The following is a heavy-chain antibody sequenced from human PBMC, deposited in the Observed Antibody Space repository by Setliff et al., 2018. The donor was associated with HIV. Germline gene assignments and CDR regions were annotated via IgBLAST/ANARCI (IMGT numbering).Heavy chain of an antibody. J-gene: IGHJ4*02. D-gene: IGHD6-19*01. Sequence: PSETLSLTCTVSGSFISSGYFWGWIRQSPGKGLEWIGSIYHSGTTYYNPSLESRVTISVDTSKNQLSLEMRSVTAADTAVFYCARQASGWLPEGHFTYWGQGKVVTVSS. V-gene: IGHV4-38-2*02. CDR2: IYHSGTT. CDR1: GSFISSGYF. CDR3: ARQASGWLPEGHFTY.